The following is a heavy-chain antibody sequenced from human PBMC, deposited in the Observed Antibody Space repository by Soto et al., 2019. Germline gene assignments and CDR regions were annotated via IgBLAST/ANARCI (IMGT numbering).Heavy chain of an antibody. D-gene: IGHD6-6*01. J-gene: IGHJ3*01. CDR1: GFTFSRYV. V-gene: IGHV3-23*01. CDR2: INGAGVGP. Sequence: EVQLLESGGGLVQPGGSLRLSCAASGFTFSRYVMSWVRQAPGKGLEWVSVINGAGVGPEYADSVKGRFTISRDNSKNTLYVQMNFLRADDTAVYFCAKQLPTGGGGSSSGAFDVWGQGTMVTVSS. CDR3: AKQLPTGGGGSSSGAFDV.